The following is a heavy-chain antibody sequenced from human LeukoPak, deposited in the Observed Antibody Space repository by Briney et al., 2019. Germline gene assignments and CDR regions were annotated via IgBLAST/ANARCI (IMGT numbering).Heavy chain of an antibody. J-gene: IGHJ3*02. D-gene: IGHD3-22*01. Sequence: PSETLSLTCTVSGDSINNYYWTWIRQPPGKGLEWIGHVYYTGSTNYSPSLKSRVTISVDTSKNQFSLKLSSVTAADTAVYYCARRVRRYYDSSGYYRGAFDIWGQGTMVTVSS. CDR3: ARRVRRYYDSSGYYRGAFDI. CDR2: VYYTGST. V-gene: IGHV4-59*12. CDR1: GDSINNYY.